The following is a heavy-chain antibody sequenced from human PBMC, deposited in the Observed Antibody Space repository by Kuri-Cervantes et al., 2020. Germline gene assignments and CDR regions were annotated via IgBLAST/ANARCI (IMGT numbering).Heavy chain of an antibody. V-gene: IGHV4-34*01. J-gene: IGHJ6*02. CDR3: ASLVKEAATNYYYYGMDV. CDR1: GGSFSGYY. D-gene: IGHD2-15*01. CDR2: INHSGST. Sequence: SETLYLTCAVYGGSFSGYYWSRIRQPPGKGLEWIGEINHSGSTNYNPSLKSRVTISVDTSKNQFSLKLSSVTAADTAVYYCASLVKEAATNYYYYGMDVWGQGTTVTVSS.